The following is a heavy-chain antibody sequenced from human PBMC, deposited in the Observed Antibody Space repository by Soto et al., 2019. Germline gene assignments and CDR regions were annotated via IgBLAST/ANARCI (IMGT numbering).Heavy chain of an antibody. Sequence: EVVLLESGGDVVQPGGSLRLSCAASGFTLGKYTMGWVRQAPGKGLEWVAESYSTGGTEYADSVKGRFTISRDHSKNSLFLQMNSRGVEDTALYYCARDRGPDGIWTFDSWGQGTLVTVSS. CDR3: ARDRGPDGIWTFDS. J-gene: IGHJ4*02. D-gene: IGHD3-9*01. CDR2: SYSTGGT. V-gene: IGHV3-23*01. CDR1: GFTLGKYT.